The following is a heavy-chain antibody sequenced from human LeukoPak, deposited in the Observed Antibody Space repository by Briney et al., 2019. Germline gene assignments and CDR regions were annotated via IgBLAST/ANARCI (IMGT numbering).Heavy chain of an antibody. CDR1: GFTFSSYG. D-gene: IGHD5-18*01. J-gene: IGHJ4*02. V-gene: IGHV3-30*18. CDR2: ISYDGSNK. CDR3: AKGPEDTALVTIDY. Sequence: GRSLRLSCAGSGFTFSSYGMHWVRQAPGKGLEWVAVISYDGSNKYHADSVKGRFTISRDNSKNRLYLEMNSLRAEDTAVYYCAKGPEDTALVTIDYWGQGTLVTVSS.